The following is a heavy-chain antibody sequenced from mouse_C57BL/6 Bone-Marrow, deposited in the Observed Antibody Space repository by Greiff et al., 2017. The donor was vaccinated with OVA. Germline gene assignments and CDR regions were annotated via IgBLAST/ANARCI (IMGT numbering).Heavy chain of an antibody. CDR3: AKKVLYYGSSYWYFDV. D-gene: IGHD1-1*01. J-gene: IGHJ1*03. CDR2: IHPNSGST. CDR1: GYTFTSYW. Sequence: QVQLKQSGAELVKPGASVKLSCKASGYTFTSYWMHWVKQRPGQGLEWIGMIHPNSGSTNYNEKFKSKATLTVDKSSSTAYMQLSSLTSEDSAVYYCAKKVLYYGSSYWYFDVWGTGTTVTVSS. V-gene: IGHV1-64*01.